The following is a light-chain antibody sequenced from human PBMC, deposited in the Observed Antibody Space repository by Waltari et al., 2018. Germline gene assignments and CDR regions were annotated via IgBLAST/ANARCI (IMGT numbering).Light chain of an antibody. CDR3: CSYAGSNSWV. CDR2: DVS. CDR1: SSDVGGYNY. Sequence: QSALTQPRPVSGSPGQPVTISCTGTSSDVGGYNYFSWYQHHPVKAPKPMIYDVSKRPSGVPDRFAGSKAGNTASLTMSGLQAEDEADYYCCSYAGSNSWVFGGGTKLTVL. V-gene: IGLV2-11*01. J-gene: IGLJ3*02.